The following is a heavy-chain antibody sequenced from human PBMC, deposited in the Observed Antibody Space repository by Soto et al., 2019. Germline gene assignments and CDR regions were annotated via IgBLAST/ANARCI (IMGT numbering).Heavy chain of an antibody. J-gene: IGHJ6*02. Sequence: EVQLVESGGGLVQPGGSLRLSCAASGFTFSGYGMSWVRQAPGKGLEWVANIKQDGSEQFYVDSVKGRFTISRDNAKSSLYLQLNSLRAEVTAVYYCAREAVWGQGTTVTVSS. CDR2: IKQDGSEQ. V-gene: IGHV3-7*05. CDR1: GFTFSGYG. CDR3: AREAV.